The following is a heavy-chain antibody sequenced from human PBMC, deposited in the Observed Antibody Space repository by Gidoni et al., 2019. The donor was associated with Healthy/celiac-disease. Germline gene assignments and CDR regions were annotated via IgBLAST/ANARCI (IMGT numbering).Heavy chain of an antibody. CDR2: IWYDVLTK. D-gene: IGHD2-2*01. J-gene: IGHJ4*02. V-gene: IGHV3-33*01. CDR1: GFTFSSYG. CDR3: ARAGGLYCSSTSCQGYFDY. Sequence: QVQLVESGGGVVQPGRSLRLSWAASGFTFSSYGMHWVRQAPGKGLGWVAFIWYDVLTKYYADSVKGRFTISRDNSKNTLYLQMNSLRAEDTAVYYCARAGGLYCSSTSCQGYFDYWGQGTLVTVSS.